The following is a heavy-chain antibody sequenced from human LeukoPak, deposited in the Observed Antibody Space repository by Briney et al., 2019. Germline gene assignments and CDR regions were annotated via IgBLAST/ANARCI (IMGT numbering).Heavy chain of an antibody. Sequence: GASVKVSCKASGYTFTSYYMHWVRQAPGQGLEWMGIINPSGGSTSYAQKFQGRVTMTRDMSTSTVYMELSSLRSEDTAVYYCARRGYSGYLLDYWDQGTLVTVSS. CDR1: GYTFTSYY. V-gene: IGHV1-46*01. CDR2: INPSGGST. D-gene: IGHD5-12*01. J-gene: IGHJ4*02. CDR3: ARRGYSGYLLDY.